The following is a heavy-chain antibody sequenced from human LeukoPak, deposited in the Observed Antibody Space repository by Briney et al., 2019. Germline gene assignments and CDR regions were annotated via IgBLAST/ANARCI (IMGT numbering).Heavy chain of an antibody. V-gene: IGHV4-39*01. CDR2: AYFIGRT. D-gene: IGHD3-9*01. Sequence: SETLSLTCTVSGGSISSSNYYWGWIRQPPGKGLEWIGSAYFIGRTNYDPSFKSRVTISVDTSKNQFSLNLTSVTAADTAMYYCARVAERTWLPYDAAFDIWGLGTMVTVSS. CDR1: GGSISSSNYY. J-gene: IGHJ3*02. CDR3: ARVAERTWLPYDAAFDI.